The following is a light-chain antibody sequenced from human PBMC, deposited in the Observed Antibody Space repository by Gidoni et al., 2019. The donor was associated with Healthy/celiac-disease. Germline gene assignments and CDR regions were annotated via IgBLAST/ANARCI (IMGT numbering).Light chain of an antibody. V-gene: IGKV3-11*01. CDR1: QSVSSY. J-gene: IGKJ4*01. CDR3: QQRCHWPPVRLT. CDR2: DAS. Sequence: EIVWTQSPATLSLSPGERATLSCRASQSVSSYLAWYQQKPGQAPRLLIYDASNRDTGIPARFSGSGSGTDFTLTFSSLEPEDFAVYFCQQRCHWPPVRLTFGGXTKVEIK.